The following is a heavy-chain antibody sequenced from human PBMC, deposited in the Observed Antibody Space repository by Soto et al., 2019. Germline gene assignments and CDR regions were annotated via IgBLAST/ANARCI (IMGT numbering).Heavy chain of an antibody. CDR2: IVARGITT. D-gene: IGHD6-13*01. CDR3: AKDLRGPEAGTWYFDL. CDR1: GLTFSGYS. V-gene: IGHV3-23*01. J-gene: IGHJ2*01. Sequence: EVQSLESGGALVQPGGSLRLACATSGLTFSGYSMGWVRQAPGKGLEWVSSIVARGITTYYADSVKGRFTISRDNSKSTLYLQMSSLRDEDTAVYYCAKDLRGPEAGTWYFDLWGRGTLVTASS.